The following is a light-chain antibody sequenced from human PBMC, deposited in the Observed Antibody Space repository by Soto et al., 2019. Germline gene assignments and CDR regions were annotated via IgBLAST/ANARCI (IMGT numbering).Light chain of an antibody. CDR2: EVS. J-gene: IGLJ1*01. CDR3: SSYSGSTAFYV. CDR1: SSDVGYYNF. V-gene: IGLV2-14*01. Sequence: QSALTQPASVSGSPGQSITISCTGTSSDVGYYNFVSWYQQHPGKAPKLIIYEVSNRPSGLSDRFSASKSGNTASLTISGLQAEDEADYHCSSYSGSTAFYVFGTGTKLTVL.